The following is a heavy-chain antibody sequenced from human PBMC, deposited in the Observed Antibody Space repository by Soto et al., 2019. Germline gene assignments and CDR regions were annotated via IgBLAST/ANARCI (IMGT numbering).Heavy chain of an antibody. D-gene: IGHD2-2*03. V-gene: IGHV3-74*01. CDR1: GFTFSRYW. CDR2: INIYGSST. CDR3: ARGWIGDLNDAFDI. J-gene: IGHJ3*02. Sequence: EVQLVESGGGSVQPGGSLRLSCAASGFTFSRYWMHWVRQAPGKGLVWVSRINIYGSSTDYADSVKGRFTISRDNAKNTLYLQMNSLRVEDTAVYYCARGWIGDLNDAFDIWGQGTMVPVSS.